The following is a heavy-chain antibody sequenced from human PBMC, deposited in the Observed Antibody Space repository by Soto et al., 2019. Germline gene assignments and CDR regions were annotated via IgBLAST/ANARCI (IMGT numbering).Heavy chain of an antibody. D-gene: IGHD5-18*01. CDR2: IYYSGST. J-gene: IGHJ3*02. V-gene: IGHV4-31*03. Sequence: KPSETLSLTCTVSGGSISSGGYYWSWIRQHPGKGLEWIGYIYYSGSTYYNPSLKSRVTISVDTSKNQFSLKLSSVTAADTAVYYCAMDDTGDPDAFDIWGQGTMVTVSS. CDR1: GGSISSGGYY. CDR3: AMDDTGDPDAFDI.